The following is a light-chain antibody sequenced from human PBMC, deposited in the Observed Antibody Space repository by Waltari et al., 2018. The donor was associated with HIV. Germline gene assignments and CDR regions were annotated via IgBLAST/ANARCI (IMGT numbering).Light chain of an antibody. CDR1: RSISSW. J-gene: IGKJ2*01. CDR2: KAS. Sequence: DIQLTQSPSTLSASVGDRVTITCRASRSISSWLAWYQQKPGKAPNLLIYKASTLESGVPSRFSGSGSGTEFTLTISSLQPDDFATYFCQQYNSPYTFGQGTRLEIK. CDR3: QQYNSPYT. V-gene: IGKV1-5*03.